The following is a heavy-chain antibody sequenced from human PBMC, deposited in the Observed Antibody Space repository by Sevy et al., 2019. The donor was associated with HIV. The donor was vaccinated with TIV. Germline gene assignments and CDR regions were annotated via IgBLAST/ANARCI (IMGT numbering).Heavy chain of an antibody. J-gene: IGHJ4*02. CDR1: GFTFSSYW. CDR2: INIDVSDT. Sequence: GGSLRLSCAASGFTFSSYWMHWVRQAPGKGLVSVSRINIDVSDTSYADSVKGRFTISRDNAKNTLYLQMNSLRAEDTAVYYCVRGSSSWNGMHYWGQGTLVTVSS. D-gene: IGHD6-13*01. CDR3: VRGSSSWNGMHY. V-gene: IGHV3-74*01.